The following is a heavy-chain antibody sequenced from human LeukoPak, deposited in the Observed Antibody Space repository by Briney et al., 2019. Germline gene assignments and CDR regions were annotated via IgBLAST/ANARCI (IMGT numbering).Heavy chain of an antibody. J-gene: IGHJ4*02. CDR3: ARDRGITGSWRPLVFGD. D-gene: IGHD1-20*01. CDR2: ISGSGGST. Sequence: AGGSLRLSCAASGFTFSSYAMSWVRQAPGKGLEWVSAISGSGGSTYYADSVKGRFTISRDNSKNTLYLQMNSLRAEDTAVYYCARDRGITGSWRPLVFGDWGQGTLVTVSA. V-gene: IGHV3-23*01. CDR1: GFTFSSYA.